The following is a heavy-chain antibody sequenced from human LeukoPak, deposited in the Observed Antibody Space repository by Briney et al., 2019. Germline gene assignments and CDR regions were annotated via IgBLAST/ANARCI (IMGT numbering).Heavy chain of an antibody. CDR1: GYTFTGYY. CDR2: INPNSGGT. D-gene: IGHD7-27*01. J-gene: IGHJ4*02. V-gene: IGHV1-2*02. Sequence: GASVKVSCKASGYTFTGYYMHWVRQAPGQGLEWMGWINPNSGGTNYAQKFRGRVTMTRDTSISTAYMELSRLRSDDTAVYYCARGNWGSRGYFDYWGQGTLVTVSS. CDR3: ARGNWGSRGYFDY.